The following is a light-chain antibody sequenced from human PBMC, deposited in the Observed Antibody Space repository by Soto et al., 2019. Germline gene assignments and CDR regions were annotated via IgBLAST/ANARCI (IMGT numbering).Light chain of an antibody. J-gene: IGKJ5*01. CDR3: QQYGGSPRIT. Sequence: EIVLTQYPGTLSLSPGERATLSCRASERLSSVYLAWYQQRPGQPPRLLIYGASNKATGIPDRFSGSGSGTDFTLIINRLEPEDVAIYYCQQYGGSPRITFGQGTRLEIK. CDR1: ERLSSVY. CDR2: GAS. V-gene: IGKV3-20*01.